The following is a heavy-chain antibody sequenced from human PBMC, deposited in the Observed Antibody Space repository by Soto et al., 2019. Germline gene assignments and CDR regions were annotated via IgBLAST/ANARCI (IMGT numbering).Heavy chain of an antibody. CDR3: ARSPPQNWFDP. V-gene: IGHV4-59*01. CDR2: IYYSGST. J-gene: IGHJ5*02. CDR1: GGSISSYY. Sequence: SETLSLTCTVSGGSISSYYWSWIRQPPGKGLEWIGYIYYSGSTNYNPSLKSRVTISVDTSKNQFSLKLSSVTAADTAVYYCARSPPQNWFDPWGQGTLVTVSS.